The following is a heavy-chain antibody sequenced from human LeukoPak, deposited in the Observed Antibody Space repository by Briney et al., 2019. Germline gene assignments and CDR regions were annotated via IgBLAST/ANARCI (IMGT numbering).Heavy chain of an antibody. CDR1: GFIFRDYY. J-gene: IGHJ6*03. D-gene: IGHD2-2*01. CDR3: AAVPGGYYFYYIDV. Sequence: GGSLRLSCAASGFIFRDYYMTWIRQAPGKGLEWVSYISTSGGIMYYTDSVKGRFTISRDNAKNSLYLQMHSLRAEDTAVYYCAAVPGGYYFYYIDVWGKGTAVTVSS. CDR2: ISTSGGIM. V-gene: IGHV3-11*04.